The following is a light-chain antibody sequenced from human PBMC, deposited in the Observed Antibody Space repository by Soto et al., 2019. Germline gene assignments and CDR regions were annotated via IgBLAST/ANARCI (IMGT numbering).Light chain of an antibody. CDR2: FGS. CDR1: QSLLHSNGIKY. Sequence: EIVLTQSPLSLPVTPGESASISCRSSQSLLHSNGIKYLDWYLQKPGQSPQLLIYFGSNRASGVPDRFSGSGSGTDFTLKISRVAAEDVGVYYCMQALQTPTFGGGTKVEIK. J-gene: IGKJ4*01. CDR3: MQALQTPT. V-gene: IGKV2-28*01.